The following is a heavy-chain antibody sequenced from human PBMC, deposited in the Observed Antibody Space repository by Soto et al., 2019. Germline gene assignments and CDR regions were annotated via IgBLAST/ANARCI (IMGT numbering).Heavy chain of an antibody. CDR3: ASPVVPAAIFPHYYGMDV. CDR1: GYSFTSYG. CDR2: ISAYNGNT. D-gene: IGHD2-2*01. J-gene: IGHJ6*02. V-gene: IGHV1-18*04. Sequence: ASVKVSCKASGYSFTSYGISCVRQAPGQGLEWMGWISAYNGNTNYAQKLQGRVTMTTDTSTSTAYMELRSLRSDDTAVYYCASPVVPAAIFPHYYGMDVWGQGTTVTV.